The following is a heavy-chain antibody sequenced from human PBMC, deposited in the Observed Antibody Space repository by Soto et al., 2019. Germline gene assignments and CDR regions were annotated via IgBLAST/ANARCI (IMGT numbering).Heavy chain of an antibody. CDR1: VCTFGYYW. CDR2: IKWDASEK. D-gene: IGHD3-10*01. J-gene: IGHJ4*01. Sequence: VGSLRLSCASSVCTFGYYWMSCVRHSPGKWLEWLATIKWDASEKKYVDSVKGRFTMSRDNAKNSVYLQMDSLRAEDTAVYYCARDSGYDSGASVNHYLDYWGPGTLVSVSS. CDR3: ARDSGYDSGASVNHYLDY. V-gene: IGHV3-7*01.